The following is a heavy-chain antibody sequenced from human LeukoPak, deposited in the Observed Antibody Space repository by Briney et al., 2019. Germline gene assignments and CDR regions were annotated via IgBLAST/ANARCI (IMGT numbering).Heavy chain of an antibody. Sequence: GGSLRLSCAASGFTFSSYAMHWVRQAPGKGLEWVAVISYDGSNKYHADSVKGRFTISRDNSKNTLYLQMNSLRAEDTAVYYCARSGTTSWYNWFDPWGQGTLVTVSS. J-gene: IGHJ5*02. V-gene: IGHV3-30*01. CDR2: ISYDGSNK. CDR3: ARSGTTSWYNWFDP. D-gene: IGHD2-2*01. CDR1: GFTFSSYA.